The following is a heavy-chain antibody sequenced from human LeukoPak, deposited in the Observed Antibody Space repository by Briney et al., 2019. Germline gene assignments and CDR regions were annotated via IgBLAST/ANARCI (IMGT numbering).Heavy chain of an antibody. CDR2: INSDGSST. Sequence: GGSLRLSCAASGFTFSSYWMHWVRQAPGKGLVWVSRINSDGSSTSYADSVKGRFTISRDNAKNRLYLQMNSLRAEYTAVYDCARDGTGYSSSWDLDYWGQGTLVSVSS. D-gene: IGHD6-13*01. CDR1: GFTFSSYW. V-gene: IGHV3-74*01. CDR3: ARDGTGYSSSWDLDY. J-gene: IGHJ4*02.